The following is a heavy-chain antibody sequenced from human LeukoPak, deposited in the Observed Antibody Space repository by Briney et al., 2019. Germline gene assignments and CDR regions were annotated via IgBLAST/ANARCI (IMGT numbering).Heavy chain of an antibody. CDR2: INPNSGGT. CDR3: ARDGNDLGYYYMDV. J-gene: IGHJ6*03. Sequence: ASVKVSCKASGYTFTGYYMHWVRQAPGQGLEWMGWINPNSGGTNYAQKFQGRVTMTRDTSISTAYMELSRLRSDDTAVYYCARDGNDLGYYYMDVWGKGTTVTVSS. V-gene: IGHV1-2*02. CDR1: GYTFTGYY. D-gene: IGHD3-3*01.